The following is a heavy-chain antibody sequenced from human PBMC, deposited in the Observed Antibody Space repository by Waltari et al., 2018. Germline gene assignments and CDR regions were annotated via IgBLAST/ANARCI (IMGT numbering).Heavy chain of an antibody. V-gene: IGHV1-69*02. D-gene: IGHD2-15*01. Sequence: QVQLVQSGAEVKKPGSSVKVSCKASGGTFSSYTISWVRQAPGQGLEWMGRIIPILGIANYAQKFQGRVTITADKSTSTAYMELSSLRSEDTAVYYCASGLDCSGGSCSYFDYWGQGTLVTVSS. J-gene: IGHJ4*02. CDR2: IIPILGIA. CDR1: GGTFSSYT. CDR3: ASGLDCSGGSCSYFDY.